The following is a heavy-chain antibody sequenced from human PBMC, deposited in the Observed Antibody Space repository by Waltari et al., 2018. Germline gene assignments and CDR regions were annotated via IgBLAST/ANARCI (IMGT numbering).Heavy chain of an antibody. CDR2: INPKNGDT. CDR1: GYTFTGYA. D-gene: IGHD3-22*01. J-gene: IGHJ4*02. V-gene: IGHV1-2*06. CDR3: LRDSSGSHFDY. Sequence: LVQSGAEVKKPGASVKVSCKPSGYTFTGYAILWVRQAPGQGLEWMGRINPKNGDTHYAQNFQGRVALTTDTSTNTAFMELQRLRSDDTAVYYCLRDSSGSHFDYWGQGTLVTVSS.